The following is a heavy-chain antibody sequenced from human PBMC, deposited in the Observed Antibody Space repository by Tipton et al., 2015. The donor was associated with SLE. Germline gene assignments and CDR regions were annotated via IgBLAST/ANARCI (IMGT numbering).Heavy chain of an antibody. Sequence: QVQLVQSGSELKKPGASVKVSCKASGYTFTSYAMNWVRQAPGQGLEWMGWINTNTGNPTYAQGFTGRFVFSLDTSVSTAYLQISSLKAEDTAVYYCAGIRYCGGDCYSPWYYYYGMDVWGQGTTVTVSS. CDR3: AGIRYCGGDCYSPWYYYYGMDV. V-gene: IGHV7-4-1*02. J-gene: IGHJ6*02. D-gene: IGHD2-21*01. CDR2: INTNTGNP. CDR1: GYTFTSYA.